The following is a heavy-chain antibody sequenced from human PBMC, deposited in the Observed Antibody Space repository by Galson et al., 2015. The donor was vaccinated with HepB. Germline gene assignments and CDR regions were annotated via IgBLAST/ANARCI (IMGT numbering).Heavy chain of an antibody. V-gene: IGHV1-69*13. Sequence: SVKVSCKASGDTFSSYAISWVRQAPGQGLEWMGGIIPIFGTANYAQKFQGRVTITADESTSTAYMELSSLRSEDTAVYYCARDPTRTYYYDSSGYYYNYWYFDLWGRGTLVTVSS. CDR2: IIPIFGTA. J-gene: IGHJ2*01. D-gene: IGHD3-22*01. CDR1: GDTFSSYA. CDR3: ARDPTRTYYYDSSGYYYNYWYFDL.